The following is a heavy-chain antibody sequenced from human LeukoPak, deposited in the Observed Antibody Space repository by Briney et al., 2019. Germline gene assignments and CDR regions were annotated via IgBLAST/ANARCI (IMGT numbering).Heavy chain of an antibody. D-gene: IGHD2-15*01. J-gene: IGHJ3*02. CDR3: ANAVVVAATSDAFDI. CDR1: GFTFSSYA. V-gene: IGHV3-23*01. CDR2: ISGSGGST. Sequence: GGSLRLSCAASGFTFSSYAMSWVRQAPGKGLEWVSAISGSGGSTYYADSVKGRFTISRDNSKNTLYLQMNSRRTEDTAVYYCANAVVVAATSDAFDIWGQGTMVTVSS.